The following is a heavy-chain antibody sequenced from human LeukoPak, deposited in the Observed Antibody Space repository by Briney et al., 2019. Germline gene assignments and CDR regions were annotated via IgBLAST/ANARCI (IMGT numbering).Heavy chain of an antibody. CDR2: MNPNSGNT. CDR1: GYTFTSYD. D-gene: IGHD3-10*01. J-gene: IGHJ4*02. CDR3: ARGSRMVRGVIY. Sequence: ASVKVSCKASGYTFTSYDINWVRQATEQGLEWMGWMNPNSGNTGYAQKFQGRVTMTRNTSISTAYMELSSLRSEDTAVYYCARGSRMVRGVIYWGQGTLVTVSS. V-gene: IGHV1-8*01.